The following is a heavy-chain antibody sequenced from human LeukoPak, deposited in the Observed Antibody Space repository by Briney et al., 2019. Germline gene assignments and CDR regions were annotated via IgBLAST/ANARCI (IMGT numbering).Heavy chain of an antibody. CDR2: ISSSSSYI. V-gene: IGHV3-21*01. D-gene: IGHD3-10*01. CDR1: GFTFSSYS. Sequence: PGGSLRLSCAASGFTFSSYSMNWVRQAPGKGLEWVSSISSSSSYIYYADSVKGRFTISRDNAKNSLYLQMNSLRAEDTAVYYCARGKLTYYYGSGSPRNFDYWGQGTLVTVSS. CDR3: ARGKLTYYYGSGSPRNFDY. J-gene: IGHJ4*02.